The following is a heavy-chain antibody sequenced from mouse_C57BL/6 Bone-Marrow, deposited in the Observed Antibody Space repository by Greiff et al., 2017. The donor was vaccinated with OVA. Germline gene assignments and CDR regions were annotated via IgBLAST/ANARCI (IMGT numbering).Heavy chain of an antibody. V-gene: IGHV5-17*01. Sequence: EVQVVESGGGLVKPGGSLKLSCAASGFTFSDYGMHWVRQAPEKGLDWVAYISSGSSTIYYADTVKGRFTISRDNAKNTLFLQMTSLRSEDTAMYYCARGGQLRLLYWGQGTTLTVSS. CDR3: ARGGQLRLLY. D-gene: IGHD3-2*02. CDR1: GFTFSDYG. CDR2: ISSGSSTI. J-gene: IGHJ2*01.